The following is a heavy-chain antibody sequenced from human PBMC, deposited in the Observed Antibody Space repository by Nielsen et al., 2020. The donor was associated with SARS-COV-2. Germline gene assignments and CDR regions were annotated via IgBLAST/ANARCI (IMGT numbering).Heavy chain of an antibody. CDR1: GGSISSSSYY. Sequence: SETLSLTCTVSGGSISSSSYYWGWIRQPPGKGLEWIGSIYYSGSTNYNPSLKSRVTISVDTSKNQFSLKLSSVTAADTAVYYCARRRSMDVWGQGTTVTVSS. J-gene: IGHJ6*02. CDR2: IYYSGST. CDR3: ARRRSMDV. V-gene: IGHV4-39*07.